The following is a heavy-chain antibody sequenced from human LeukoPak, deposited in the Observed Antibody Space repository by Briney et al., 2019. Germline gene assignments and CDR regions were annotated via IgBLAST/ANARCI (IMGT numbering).Heavy chain of an antibody. CDR1: GGSISSYY. D-gene: IGHD3-10*01. CDR3: ATHRFGGGFDP. CDR2: IYYNGTT. J-gene: IGHJ5*02. Sequence: SETLSVTCTVSGGSISSYYWSWIRQPPGKGLEWIGYIYYNGTTNYNPSLKSRVTISVDTSKNQFSLRLSSVTAADTAVYYCATHRFGGGFDPWGQGTLVTVSS. V-gene: IGHV4-59*08.